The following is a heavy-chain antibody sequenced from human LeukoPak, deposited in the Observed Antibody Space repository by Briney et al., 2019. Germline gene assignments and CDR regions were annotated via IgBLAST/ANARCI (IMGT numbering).Heavy chain of an antibody. V-gene: IGHV4-39*07. J-gene: IGHJ6*03. D-gene: IGHD1-26*01. CDR1: GDSFTSVTDY. CDR3: ARSGLGVGATPYYYYMDV. CDR2: GDYSGGT. Sequence: SETLSLTCTVSGDSFTSVTDYWAWIRQPPGKGLEWIASGDYSGGTYYKPSLESRVAISADMSKNQISLKLTSVTGADTAVYYCARSGLGVGATPYYYYMDVWGKGTTVTVSS.